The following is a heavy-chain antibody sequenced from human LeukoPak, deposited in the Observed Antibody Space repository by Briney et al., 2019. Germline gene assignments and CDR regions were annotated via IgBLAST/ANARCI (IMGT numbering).Heavy chain of an antibody. CDR2: IHDSGST. CDR1: GGSSSSSSYY. D-gene: IGHD4-23*01. J-gene: IGHJ4*02. CDR3: ARLYGGNSNSYYCDY. V-gene: IGHV4-39*01. Sequence: SETLSLTCSVSGGSSSSSSYYWGWIPQPPGKGLEWIGSIHDSGSTDYNPSLKSRVTISVDTSKNQFSLKLSSVTAADTAVYYCARLYGGNSNSYYCDYWGQGTLVTVSS.